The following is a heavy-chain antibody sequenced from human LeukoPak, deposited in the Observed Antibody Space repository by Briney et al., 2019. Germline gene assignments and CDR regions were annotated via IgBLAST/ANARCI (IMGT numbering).Heavy chain of an antibody. Sequence: ASVKVSCKASGYTFSGYYIHWVRQAPGQGLEWMGRINPNTGGTDYAQKFQGRVTMTRDTSITTAYMELSRLTSDDTAIYYCAKVPPSITAAGNWLGPWGQGALVTVSS. D-gene: IGHD6-13*01. V-gene: IGHV1-2*06. CDR3: AKVPPSITAAGNWLGP. CDR1: GYTFSGYY. J-gene: IGHJ5*02. CDR2: INPNTGGT.